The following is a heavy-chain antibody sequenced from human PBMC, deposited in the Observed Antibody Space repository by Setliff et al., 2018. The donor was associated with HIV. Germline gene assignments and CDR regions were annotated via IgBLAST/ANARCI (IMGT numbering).Heavy chain of an antibody. J-gene: IGHJ3*02. CDR3: ARVFPPIRGAPFGTPPGAFDI. V-gene: IGHV4-4*07. Sequence: LTCSVSGDSMSPYYWSWIRQSADKGLEWIGRVHPTGSTIYNPSLRSRVTMSVDTSKSQFSLKLSSVTAADTAMYYCARVFPPIRGAPFGTPPGAFDIWGQGTMVTVSS. D-gene: IGHD2-15*01. CDR2: VHPTGST. CDR1: GDSMSPYY.